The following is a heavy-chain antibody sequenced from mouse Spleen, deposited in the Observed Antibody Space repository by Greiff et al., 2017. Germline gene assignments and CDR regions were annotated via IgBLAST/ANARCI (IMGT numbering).Heavy chain of an antibody. CDR3: ARITTMVEGYAMDY. V-gene: IGHV5-6-2*01. CDR1: GFTFSSYA. CDR2: INSNGGST. J-gene: IGHJ4*01. D-gene: IGHD1-1*01. Sequence: DVKLVESGGGLVKPGGSLKLSCAASGFTFSSYAMSWVRQTPEKRLEWVAAINSNGGSTYYPDTVKDRFTISRDNAKNTLYLQMSSLRSEDTALYYCARITTMVEGYAMDYWGQGTSVTVSS.